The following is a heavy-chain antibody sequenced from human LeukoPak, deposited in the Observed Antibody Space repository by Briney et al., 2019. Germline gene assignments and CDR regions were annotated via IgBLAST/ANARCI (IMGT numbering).Heavy chain of an antibody. V-gene: IGHV4-39*01. CDR3: ARGRRGYDILTGYYYYYYMDV. CDR1: GDSISSSSSY. CDR2: IYYSGST. J-gene: IGHJ6*03. D-gene: IGHD3-9*01. Sequence: TLSLTCTVSGDSISSSSSYWGWIRQPPGEGLEWIGSIYYSGSTYYNTSLKSRVTISVDTSKNQFSLRLNSVTAADTAVYFCARGRRGYDILTGYYYYYYMDVWGKGTTVTVSS.